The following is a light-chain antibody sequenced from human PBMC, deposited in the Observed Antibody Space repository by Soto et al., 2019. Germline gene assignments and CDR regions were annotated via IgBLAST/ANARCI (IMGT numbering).Light chain of an antibody. Sequence: DILMTESPSSLSASVGDRVTITGRASQRISSYLNWYQQKPAKAPNLLIWDASTLQSGVPSRFSRSGSGTDFTLTISSLQPEDFATYYCQQTYTPPRTFGQGTKV. V-gene: IGKV1-39*01. J-gene: IGKJ1*01. CDR1: QRISSY. CDR3: QQTYTPPRT. CDR2: DAS.